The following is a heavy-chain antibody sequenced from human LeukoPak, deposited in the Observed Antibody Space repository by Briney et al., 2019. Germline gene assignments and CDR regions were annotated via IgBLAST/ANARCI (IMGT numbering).Heavy chain of an antibody. CDR2: ISAGASRT. D-gene: IGHD3-10*02. CDR3: AELGITMIGGV. Sequence: GGSLRLSCAASGFTFRNYAMSWVRQTPGKGLEWVSGISAGASRTYYSDSVKGRFTISRDNSKNTVYLQMNSLRVEDTALYYCAELGITMIGGVWGKGTTVTISS. V-gene: IGHV3-23*01. J-gene: IGHJ6*04. CDR1: GFTFRNYA.